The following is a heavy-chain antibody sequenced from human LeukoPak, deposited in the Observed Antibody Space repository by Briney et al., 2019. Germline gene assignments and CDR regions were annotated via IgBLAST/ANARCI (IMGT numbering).Heavy chain of an antibody. J-gene: IGHJ3*02. V-gene: IGHV3-30*04. D-gene: IGHD3-10*01. CDR2: ISYDGSNK. CDR3: ARGHPRGSFDI. Sequence: PGGSLRLSCAASGFTFSSYAMHWVRQAPGKGLEWVAVISYDGSNKYYADSVKGRFTISRDNSKNTLYLQMNSLRAEDTAVYYCARGHPRGSFDIWGQGTMVTVSS. CDR1: GFTFSSYA.